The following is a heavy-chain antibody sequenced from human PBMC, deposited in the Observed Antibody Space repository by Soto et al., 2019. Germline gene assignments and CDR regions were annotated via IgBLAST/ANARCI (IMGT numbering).Heavy chain of an antibody. D-gene: IGHD4-17*01. CDR3: ERAMTTVTSDYYYYYGMDV. J-gene: IGHJ6*02. V-gene: IGHV4-59*01. Sequence: SETLSLTCTVSGGSISSYYWSWIRQPPGKGLEWIGYIYYSGSTNYNPSLKSRVTISVDTSKNQFSLKLSSVTAADTDVYYCERAMTTVTSDYYYYYGMDVWGQGTTVTVS. CDR1: GGSISSYY. CDR2: IYYSGST.